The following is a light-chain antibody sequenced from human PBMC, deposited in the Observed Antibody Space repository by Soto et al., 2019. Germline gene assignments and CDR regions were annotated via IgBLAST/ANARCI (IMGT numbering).Light chain of an antibody. CDR1: SSNIGGNS. Sequence: QSVMTQPPSVSAAPGQKVTISCSGSSSNIGGNSVSWYQQLPGTAPKLLIYYDNKRRSWVPDRFSGSKSGTSATLGITGVQTGEEADYYCGSWDSSLSAYVFGTGTKVTVL. J-gene: IGLJ1*01. CDR3: GSWDSSLSAYV. V-gene: IGLV1-51*01. CDR2: YDN.